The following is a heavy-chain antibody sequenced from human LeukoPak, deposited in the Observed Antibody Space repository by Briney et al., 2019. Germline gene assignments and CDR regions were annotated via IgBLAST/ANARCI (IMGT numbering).Heavy chain of an antibody. CDR3: ARDLCSGGSCYLRY. Sequence: SETLSLACTVSGGSISSYYWSWIRQPAGKGLEWIGRIYTSGSTNYNPSLKSRVTMSVDTSKNQFSLKLSAVTAADTAVYYCARDLCSGGSCYLRYWGQGTLVTVSS. D-gene: IGHD2-15*01. CDR1: GGSISSYY. V-gene: IGHV4-4*07. CDR2: IYTSGST. J-gene: IGHJ4*02.